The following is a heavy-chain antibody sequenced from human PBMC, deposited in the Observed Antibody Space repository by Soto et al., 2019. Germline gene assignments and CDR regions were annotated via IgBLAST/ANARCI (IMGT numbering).Heavy chain of an antibody. CDR2: INAGNGNT. J-gene: IGHJ6*02. D-gene: IGHD1-20*01. Sequence: VASVKVSCKASGYTFTSYAMHWVRQAPGQRLEWMGWINAGNGNTKYSQKFQGRVTITRDTSASTAYMELSSLRSEDTAVYYCARERAVQFFITGTYYYYYGMDVWGQGSTVTVSS. CDR1: GYTFTSYA. CDR3: ARERAVQFFITGTYYYYYGMDV. V-gene: IGHV1-3*01.